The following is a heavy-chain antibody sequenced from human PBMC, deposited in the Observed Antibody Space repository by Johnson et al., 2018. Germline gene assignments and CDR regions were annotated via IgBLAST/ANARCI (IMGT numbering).Heavy chain of an antibody. J-gene: IGHJ6*02. CDR3: AKVPIAVADDGHYYYGMDV. D-gene: IGHD6-19*01. CDR1: GFMFDDYG. Sequence: EVQLVESGGGVVRPGGSLRLSCAASGFMFDDYGMSWVRPGPGEGLEWVANIKQGGREKYYVDSAKGRFTIPRDNAKNSLELQMNSLRAEDTAVYYCAKVPIAVADDGHYYYGMDVWGQGTTVTVAS. CDR2: IKQGGREK. V-gene: IGHV3-7*03.